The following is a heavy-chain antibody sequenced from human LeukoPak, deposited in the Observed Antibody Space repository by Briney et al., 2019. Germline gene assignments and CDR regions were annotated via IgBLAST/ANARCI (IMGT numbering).Heavy chain of an antibody. CDR2: SDRDGVVR. V-gene: IGHV3-74*01. J-gene: IGHJ4*02. CDR3: VASRWSGALDF. Sequence: PGGSLRLSCVGSSIRFADHRMLWVRQVPGEPPAWVARSDRDGVVREYADSVKGRFTIPRDNARNTIHLEMNRLKVEDTAIYYCVASRWSGALDFWGQGSLVTVSS. CDR1: SIRFADHR. D-gene: IGHD3-3*01.